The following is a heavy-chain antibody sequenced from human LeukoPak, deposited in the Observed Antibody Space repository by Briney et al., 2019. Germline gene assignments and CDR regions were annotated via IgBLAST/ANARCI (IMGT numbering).Heavy chain of an antibody. V-gene: IGHV1-18*01. Sequence: GASVKVSCKASGYTFTSYGISWVRQAPGQGLEWMGWISAYNGNTNYAQKLQGRVTMTTDTSTSTAYMELRSLRSDDTAVYYCARAYLDYSSSWYEDYWGQGTLVTVPS. CDR2: ISAYNGNT. J-gene: IGHJ4*02. CDR1: GYTFTSYG. D-gene: IGHD6-13*01. CDR3: ARAYLDYSSSWYEDY.